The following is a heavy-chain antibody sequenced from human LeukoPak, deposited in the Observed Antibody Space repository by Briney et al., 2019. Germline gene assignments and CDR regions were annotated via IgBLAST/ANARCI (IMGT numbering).Heavy chain of an antibody. D-gene: IGHD6-13*01. V-gene: IGHV3-7*01. CDR2: IKQDGSEK. CDR3: VSDGWQQQLVRYYYYMDV. CDR1: GFTFSSYW. J-gene: IGHJ6*03. Sequence: PGGSLRLSCAASGFTFSSYWMSWVRQAPGKGLEWVANIKQDGSEKYYVDSVKGRFTISRDNAKNSLYLQMNSLRAEDTAVYSFVSDGWQQQLVRYYYYMDVWGKGTTVTVSS.